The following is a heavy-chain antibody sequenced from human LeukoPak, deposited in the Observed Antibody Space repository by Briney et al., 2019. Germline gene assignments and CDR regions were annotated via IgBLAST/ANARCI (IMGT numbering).Heavy chain of an antibody. CDR1: GYSINNDYY. Sequence: SETLSLTCAVSGYSINNDYYWGWIRQPPGKGLEWIGSIYHSGNTDYNPSLKSRVTISVDTPKNQFSLKLSSVTAADTAVYYCARHLYDSSGYVDYWGQGTLVTVSS. CDR3: ARHLYDSSGYVDY. CDR2: IYHSGNT. J-gene: IGHJ4*02. D-gene: IGHD3-22*01. V-gene: IGHV4-38-2*01.